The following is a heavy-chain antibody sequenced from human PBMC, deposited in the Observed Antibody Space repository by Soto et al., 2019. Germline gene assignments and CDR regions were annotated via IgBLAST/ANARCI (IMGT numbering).Heavy chain of an antibody. CDR2: ISSSSSYI. CDR3: ARDLKSGSSRTFDY. Sequence: LRLSCAASGFTFSSYSMNWVRQAPGKGLEWVSSISSSSSYIYYADSVKGRFTISRDNAKNSLYLQMNSLRAEDTAVYYCARDLKSGSSRTFDYWGQGTLVTVSS. D-gene: IGHD1-26*01. V-gene: IGHV3-21*01. J-gene: IGHJ4*02. CDR1: GFTFSSYS.